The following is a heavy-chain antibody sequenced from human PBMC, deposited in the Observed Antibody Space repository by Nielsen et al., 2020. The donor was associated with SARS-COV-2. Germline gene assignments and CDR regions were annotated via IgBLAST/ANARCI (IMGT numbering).Heavy chain of an antibody. CDR3: ARGAQYSSSWYRVLRYHGMDV. V-gene: IGHV4-59*01. Sequence: WIRQPPGKGLEWIGYIYYSGSTNYNPSLKSRVTISVDTSKNQFSLKLSSVTAADTAVYYCARGAQYSSSWYRVLRYHGMDVWGQGTTVNVSS. D-gene: IGHD6-13*01. CDR2: IYYSGST. J-gene: IGHJ6*02.